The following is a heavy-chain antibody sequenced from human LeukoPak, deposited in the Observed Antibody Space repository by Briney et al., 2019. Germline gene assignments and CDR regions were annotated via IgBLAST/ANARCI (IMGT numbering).Heavy chain of an antibody. Sequence: PGGSLRLSCAASGSIFSGHLLHWVRQAPGKGLEWVSYISSSGSTIYYADSVKGRFTISRDNAKNSLYLQMNSLRAEDTAVYYCARDLDVSIAASNWFDPWGQGTLVTVSS. CDR1: GSIFSGHL. D-gene: IGHD6-6*01. V-gene: IGHV3-48*04. J-gene: IGHJ5*02. CDR2: ISSSGSTI. CDR3: ARDLDVSIAASNWFDP.